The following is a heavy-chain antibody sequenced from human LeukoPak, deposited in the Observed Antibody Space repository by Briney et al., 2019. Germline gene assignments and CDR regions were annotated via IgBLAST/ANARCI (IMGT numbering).Heavy chain of an antibody. CDR3: ARVPPRGSGQP. J-gene: IGHJ4*02. V-gene: IGHV4-34*01. CDR2: INHSGST. Sequence: PSETLSLTCAVYGASFSGYYWSWIRQPPGKGLEWIGEINHSGSTNYNPSLKSRLTMSVDTSKNQFSLKLSSVTAADTAVYYCARVPPRGSGQPWGQGTLVTVSS. CDR1: GASFSGYY. D-gene: IGHD2-15*01.